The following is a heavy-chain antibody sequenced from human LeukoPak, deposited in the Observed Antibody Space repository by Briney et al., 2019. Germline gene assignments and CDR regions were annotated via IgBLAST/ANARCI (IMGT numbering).Heavy chain of an antibody. D-gene: IGHD6-19*01. V-gene: IGHV3-15*01. CDR1: GFSFSNAW. J-gene: IGHJ4*02. CDR3: ATEGGSGWYGHFDH. Sequence: GGSLRLSCVVSGFSFSNAWMTWVRQAPGKGLEWVGRIKSKTNGGTPDYAAPVKGRFTISRDDSKSTFYLQMNSLETEDTATYYCATEGGSGWYGHFDHWGQGTLVTVSS. CDR2: IKSKTNGGTP.